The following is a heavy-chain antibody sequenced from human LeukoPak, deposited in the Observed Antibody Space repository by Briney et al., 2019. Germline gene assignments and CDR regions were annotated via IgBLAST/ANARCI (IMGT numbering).Heavy chain of an antibody. CDR2: ISGNTRYI. V-gene: IGHV3-21*01. Sequence: GGSLRLSCAASGLTFSSFGMNWVRLAPGKGLEWVSGISGNTRYIYYADSVKGRFTNSRDNAKNSLYLQMSSLRVEDTAVYYCARESASGFPAAFDIWGQGTMVTVSS. J-gene: IGHJ3*02. D-gene: IGHD3-22*01. CDR3: ARESASGFPAAFDI. CDR1: GLTFSSFG.